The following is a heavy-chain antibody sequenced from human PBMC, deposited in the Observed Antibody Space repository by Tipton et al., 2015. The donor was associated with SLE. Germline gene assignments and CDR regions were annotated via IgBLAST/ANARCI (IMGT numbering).Heavy chain of an antibody. Sequence: TLSLTCTVSGASISSGSNYWTWIRQPPGKGLEWIGEINHSGSTNYNPSLKSRVTISVDTSKNQFSLKLSSVTAADTAVYYCAGVSRDAFDIWGQGTMVTVSS. CDR3: AGVSRDAFDI. CDR1: GASISSGSNY. V-gene: IGHV4-39*07. CDR2: INHSGST. J-gene: IGHJ3*02. D-gene: IGHD5/OR15-5a*01.